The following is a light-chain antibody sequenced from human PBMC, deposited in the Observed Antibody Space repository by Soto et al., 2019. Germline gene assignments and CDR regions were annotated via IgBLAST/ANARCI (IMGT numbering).Light chain of an antibody. Sequence: DIQMTQSQSSLSACVGARVTLTCQASQNINNYLNWYQQKPGRAPKLLIYDASNLEAGVPSRFRGSGSGTDFTFTISRLQPEDIATYYCQQYENLPTFGQGTRLQI. CDR1: QNINNY. J-gene: IGKJ5*01. V-gene: IGKV1-33*01. CDR3: QQYENLPT. CDR2: DAS.